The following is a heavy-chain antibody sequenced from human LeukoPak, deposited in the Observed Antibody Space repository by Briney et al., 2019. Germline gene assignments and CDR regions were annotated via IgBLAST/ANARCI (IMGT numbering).Heavy chain of an antibody. J-gene: IGHJ4*02. D-gene: IGHD3-10*01. V-gene: IGHV4-30-4*01. CDR1: GGSISSYY. CDR3: ASNGSGDY. Sequence: SETLSLTCTVSGGSISSYYWSWIRQPPGKGLEWIGYIYYSGSTYYNPSLKSRVTISVDTSKNQFSLKLSSVTAADTAVYYCASNGSGDYWGQGTLVTVSS. CDR2: IYYSGST.